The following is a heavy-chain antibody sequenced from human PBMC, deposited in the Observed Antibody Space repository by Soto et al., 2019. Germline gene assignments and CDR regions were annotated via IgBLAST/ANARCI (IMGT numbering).Heavy chain of an antibody. V-gene: IGHV3-21*01. D-gene: IGHD5-18*01. CDR2: ISSSSSYI. CDR1: GFTFSSYS. CDR3: ARESPPVMQLAEGNWFDP. J-gene: IGHJ5*02. Sequence: EVQLVESGGGLVKPGGSLRLSCAASGFTFSSYSMNWVRQAPGKGLEWVSSISSSSSYIYYADSVKGRFTISRDNAKNSLYLQMNSLRDEDTAVDYCARESPPVMQLAEGNWFDPWGQGTLVTVSS.